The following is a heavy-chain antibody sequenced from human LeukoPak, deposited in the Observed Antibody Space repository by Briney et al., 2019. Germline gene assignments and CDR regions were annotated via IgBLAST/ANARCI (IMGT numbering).Heavy chain of an antibody. J-gene: IGHJ4*02. CDR2: IKSKTDGGTT. Sequence: GGSLILSCAVSEFPFSKAWMSWVRQAPGKGLEWVGRIKSKTDGGTTDYAAPVKGRFTISRDDSKNTLYLQMNSLKTEDTAVYYCTSVGFGPYYFDNWGQGSLVTVSS. CDR3: TSVGFGPYYFDN. D-gene: IGHD3-10*01. CDR1: EFPFSKAW. V-gene: IGHV3-15*01.